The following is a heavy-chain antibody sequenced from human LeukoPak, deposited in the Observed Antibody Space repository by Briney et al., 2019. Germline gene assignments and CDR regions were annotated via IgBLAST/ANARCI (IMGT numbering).Heavy chain of an antibody. V-gene: IGHV1-69*04. J-gene: IGHJ4*02. CDR1: GGTFSSYA. CDR3: ARDLSVPAAIGLGY. CDR2: IIPILGIA. Sequence: ASVKVSCKASGGTFSSYAISWVRQAPGQGLEWMGRIIPILGIANYAQKFQGRVTITADKSTSTAYMELSSLRSEDTAVYYCARDLSVPAAIGLGYWGQGTLVTVSS. D-gene: IGHD2-2*01.